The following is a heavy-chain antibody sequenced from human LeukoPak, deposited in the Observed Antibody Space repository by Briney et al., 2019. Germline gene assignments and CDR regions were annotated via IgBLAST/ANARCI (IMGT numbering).Heavy chain of an antibody. CDR3: ARDSGTTGEVKFDP. CDR2: IYSGGTT. V-gene: IGHV3-53*01. J-gene: IGHJ5*02. D-gene: IGHD3-10*01. Sequence: PGGSLRLSCAASGFTVSSNYMSWVRQAPGKGLEWVSVIYSGGTTYYADSVKGRYTISRDNSNNTLYLQMNSLRAEDTAVYYCARDSGTTGEVKFDPWGQGTLVTVSS. CDR1: GFTVSSNY.